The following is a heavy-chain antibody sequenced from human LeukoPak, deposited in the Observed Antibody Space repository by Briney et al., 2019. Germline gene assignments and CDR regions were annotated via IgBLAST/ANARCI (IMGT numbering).Heavy chain of an antibody. CDR1: GGTFSSYA. Sequence: SVKVSCKASGGTFSSYAISWVRQAPGQGLEWMGGIIPIFGTANCAQKFQGRVTITADKSTSTAYMELSSLRSDDTAVYYCARALSSSWYLDYWGQGTLVTVSS. CDR3: ARALSSSWYLDY. J-gene: IGHJ4*02. D-gene: IGHD6-13*01. V-gene: IGHV1-69*06. CDR2: IIPIFGTA.